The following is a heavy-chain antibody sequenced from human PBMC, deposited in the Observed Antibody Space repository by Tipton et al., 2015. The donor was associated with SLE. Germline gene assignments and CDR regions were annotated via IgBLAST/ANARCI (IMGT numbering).Heavy chain of an antibody. J-gene: IGHJ3*02. CDR2: IYYSGST. Sequence: TLSLTCTVSGGSISSHYWSWIRQPPGKGLEWIGYIYYSGSTNYNPSLKSRVTISVDTSKNQFSLKLSSVTAADTAVYYCARTALGYSSGWILGAFDIWGQGTMVTVSS. V-gene: IGHV4-59*11. D-gene: IGHD6-19*01. CDR3: ARTALGYSSGWILGAFDI. CDR1: GGSISSHY.